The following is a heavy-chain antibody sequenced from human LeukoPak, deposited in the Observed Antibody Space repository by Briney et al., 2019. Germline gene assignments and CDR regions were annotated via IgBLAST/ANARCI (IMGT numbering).Heavy chain of an antibody. V-gene: IGHV3-48*04. Sequence: GGSLRLSCAASGFTFSSYAMSWVRQAPGKGLEWLSYISSDGTTIQYADSVKGRFTISRDNAKNSLYLQMNSLRAEDTAVYYCAREERLRWTAYWGQGTLVTVSS. CDR3: AREERLRWTAY. CDR1: GFTFSSYA. J-gene: IGHJ4*02. CDR2: ISSDGTTI. D-gene: IGHD4-23*01.